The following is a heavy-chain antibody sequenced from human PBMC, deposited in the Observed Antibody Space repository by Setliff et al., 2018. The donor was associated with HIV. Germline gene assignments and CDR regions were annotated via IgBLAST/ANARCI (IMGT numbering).Heavy chain of an antibody. J-gene: IGHJ4*02. CDR1: GYTSTSYA. CDR2: INAGYGNT. Sequence: GASVKVSCKASGYTSTSYAIHWVRQAPGQSLEWMGWINAGYGNTKYSQKFQGRVTITRDASASTAYMELSSLRSEDTAVYYCARSPGDYLFDYWGQGTLVTVSS. CDR3: ARSPGDYLFDY. V-gene: IGHV1-3*01. D-gene: IGHD4-17*01.